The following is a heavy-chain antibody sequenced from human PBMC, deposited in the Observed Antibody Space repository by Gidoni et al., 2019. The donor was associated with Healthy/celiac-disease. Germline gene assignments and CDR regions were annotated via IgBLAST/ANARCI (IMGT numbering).Heavy chain of an antibody. CDR1: GFTFSSSA. Sequence: EVQLLESGGGLLQPGGSLRLSCAASGFTFSSSAMSWVRQAPGKGLEWVSAISGSGGSTYYADSVKGRFTISRDNSKNTLYLQMNSLRAEDTAVYYCAKDLFPGDYVGYYYYGMDVWGQGTTVTVSS. V-gene: IGHV3-23*01. J-gene: IGHJ6*02. CDR3: AKDLFPGDYVGYYYYGMDV. CDR2: ISGSGGST. D-gene: IGHD4-17*01.